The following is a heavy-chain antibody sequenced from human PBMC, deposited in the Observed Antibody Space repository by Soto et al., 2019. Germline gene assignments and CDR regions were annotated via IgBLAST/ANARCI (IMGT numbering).Heavy chain of an antibody. CDR2: IWNDGSNK. Sequence: GGSLRLSCAASGFTFSSYGMHWVRQAPGKGLEGVAVIWNDGSNKYYADSVKGRFTISRDNSKNTLYLQMNSLRAEDTAVYYCARGVVPAAIDYWGQGTLVTVSS. D-gene: IGHD2-2*01. V-gene: IGHV3-33*08. J-gene: IGHJ4*02. CDR3: ARGVVPAAIDY. CDR1: GFTFSSYG.